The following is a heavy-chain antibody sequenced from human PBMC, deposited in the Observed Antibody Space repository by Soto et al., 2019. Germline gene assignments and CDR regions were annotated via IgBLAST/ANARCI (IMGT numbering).Heavy chain of an antibody. CDR3: ARAKHCGGDCYSGHFDY. D-gene: IGHD2-21*02. J-gene: IGHJ4*02. Sequence: GASVKVSCKASGYTFTSYGISWVRQAPGQGLEWMGWISAYNGSTNYAQKLQGRVTMTTDTSTSTAYMELRSLRSDDTAVYYCARAKHCGGDCYSGHFDYWGQGTLVTVSS. V-gene: IGHV1-18*01. CDR1: GYTFTSYG. CDR2: ISAYNGST.